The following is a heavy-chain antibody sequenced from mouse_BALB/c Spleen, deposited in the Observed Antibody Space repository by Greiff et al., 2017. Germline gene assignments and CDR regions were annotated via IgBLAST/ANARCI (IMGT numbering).Heavy chain of an antibody. CDR3: ARQDY. CDR2: IDPENGNT. J-gene: IGHJ2*01. V-gene: IGHV14-1*02. Sequence: VQLKQSGAELVRPGALVKLSCKASGFNIKDYYMHWVKQRPEQGLEWIGWIDPENGNTIYDPKFQGKASITADPSSNTAYLQLSSLTSEDTAVYYCARQDYWGQGTTLTVSS. CDR1: GFNIKDYY.